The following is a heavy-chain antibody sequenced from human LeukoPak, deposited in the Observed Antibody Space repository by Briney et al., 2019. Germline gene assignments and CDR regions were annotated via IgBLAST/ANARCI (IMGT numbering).Heavy chain of an antibody. CDR2: IYYSGST. CDR3: ARAAATLIDY. J-gene: IGHJ4*02. V-gene: IGHV4-30-4*01. CDR1: GGSISSGDYY. Sequence: SETLSFTCTVSGGSISSGDYYWSWIRQPPGKGLEWIGYIYYSGSTYYNPSLKSRVTISVDTSKNQFSLKLSSVTAADTAVYYCARAAATLIDYWGQGTLVTVSS. D-gene: IGHD2-15*01.